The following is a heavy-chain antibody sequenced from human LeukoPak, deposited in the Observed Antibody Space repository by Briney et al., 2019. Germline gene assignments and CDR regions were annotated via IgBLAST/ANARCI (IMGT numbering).Heavy chain of an antibody. J-gene: IGHJ3*02. CDR1: GYTFTNYD. V-gene: IGHV1-8*01. D-gene: IGHD6-13*01. Sequence: GASVKVSCEASGYTFTNYDINWVRQATGQGLEWMGWMTPYSGDTGYAQKLQGRVTMTRDTSISTAYMEVKSLTSEDTAIYFCARGPAAVGRAFDIWGPGTIVSVSS. CDR3: ARGPAAVGRAFDI. CDR2: MTPYSGDT.